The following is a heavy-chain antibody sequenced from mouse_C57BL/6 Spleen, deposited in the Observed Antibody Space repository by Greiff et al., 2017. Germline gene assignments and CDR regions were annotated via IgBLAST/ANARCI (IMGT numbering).Heavy chain of an antibody. CDR2: INPSSGYT. V-gene: IGHV1-7*01. Sequence: QVQLQQSGAELVKPGASVKLSCKASGYTFTSYWMHWVKQRPGQGLEWIGYINPSSGYTKYNQKFKGKATLTADKSSSTAYMQLSSLTYEDSAVYYGARILVHSNSPCWGQGTLVTVSA. CDR3: ARILVHSNSPC. D-gene: IGHD2-5*01. CDR1: GYTFTSYW. J-gene: IGHJ3*01.